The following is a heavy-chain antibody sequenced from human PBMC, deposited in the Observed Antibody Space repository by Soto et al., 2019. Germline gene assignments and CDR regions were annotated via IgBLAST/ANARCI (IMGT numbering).Heavy chain of an antibody. V-gene: IGHV3-30*18. CDR2: ISYDGSNK. CDR3: AKDAGYSSGWYVSYYYYGMDV. J-gene: IGHJ6*02. Sequence: AGGSLRLSCAASGFTFSSYGMHWVRQAPGKGLEWVAVISYDGSNKYYADSVKGRFTISRDNSKNTLYLQMNSLRAEDTAVYYCAKDAGYSSGWYVSYYYYGMDVWGQGTTVTVSS. CDR1: GFTFSSYG. D-gene: IGHD6-19*01.